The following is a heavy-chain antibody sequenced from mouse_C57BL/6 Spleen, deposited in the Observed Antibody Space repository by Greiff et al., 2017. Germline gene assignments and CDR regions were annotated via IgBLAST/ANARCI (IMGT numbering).Heavy chain of an antibody. CDR1: GFTFSDYG. D-gene: IGHD2-2*01. CDR2: ISSGSSTI. CDR3: AIWLREAMDY. J-gene: IGHJ4*01. V-gene: IGHV5-17*01. Sequence: EVKLVESGGGLVKPGGSLKLSCAASGFTFSDYGMHWVRQAPEKGLEWVAYISSGSSTIYYADTVKGRFTISRDNAKNTLFLQMTSLRSEDTAMYYCAIWLREAMDYWGQGTSVTVSS.